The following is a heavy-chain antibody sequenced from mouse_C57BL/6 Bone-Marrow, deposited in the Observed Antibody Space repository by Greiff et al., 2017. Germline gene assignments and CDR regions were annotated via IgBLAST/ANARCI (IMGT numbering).Heavy chain of an antibody. J-gene: IGHJ3*01. Sequence: VQLQQPGAELVMPGASVKLSCKASGYTFTSYWMHWVKQRPGQGLEWIGEIDPSDSYTNYNQKFKGKSTLTVDKSSSTAYMQLSSLTSEDSAVDYCANDVFAYWGQGTLVTVSA. CDR1: GYTFTSYW. CDR3: ANDVFAY. CDR2: IDPSDSYT. V-gene: IGHV1-69*01.